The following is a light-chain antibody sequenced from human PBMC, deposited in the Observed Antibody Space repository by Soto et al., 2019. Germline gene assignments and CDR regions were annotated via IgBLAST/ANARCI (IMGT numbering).Light chain of an antibody. J-gene: IGKJ2*01. CDR1: QSFSSSY. CDR2: ETS. V-gene: IGKV3-20*01. Sequence: EIVLTQSPATLSLSPGERATLSCRASQSFSSSYLAWYQQKPGQAPRLLIYETSSRATGIPDRFSGSGSGTDFTLTISRLEPEDFVVYYCQQYSTLPHTFGQGTKVDIK. CDR3: QQYSTLPHT.